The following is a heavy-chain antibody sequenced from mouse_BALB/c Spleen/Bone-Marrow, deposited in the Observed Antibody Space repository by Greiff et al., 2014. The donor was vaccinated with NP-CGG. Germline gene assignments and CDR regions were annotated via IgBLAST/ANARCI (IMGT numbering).Heavy chain of an antibody. CDR1: GFTFSSYA. J-gene: IGHJ2*01. CDR3: ARQGYHRYDGRGFDY. D-gene: IGHD2-14*01. V-gene: IGHV5-9-3*01. Sequence: EVKLVESGGGLVKPGGSLKLSCAASGFTFSSYAMSWVRQTPGKRLEWVATISSGGSYTYYPDSVKGRFTISRDNAKNTLYLQMSSLRSEDTAMYYCARQGYHRYDGRGFDYWGQGTTLTVSS. CDR2: ISSGGSYT.